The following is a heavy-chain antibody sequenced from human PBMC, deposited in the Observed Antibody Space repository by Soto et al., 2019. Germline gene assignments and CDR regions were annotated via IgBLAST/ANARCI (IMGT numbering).Heavy chain of an antibody. CDR2: VQMSGTT. J-gene: IGHJ5*02. CDR1: ESSVRKYH. Sequence: PSEILSLTCALSESSVRKYHWIWLRKNAGKGLEWIGRVQMSGTTNYNPSLKTRVTMSLDTSKNEVSLRMTSVTAADTAVYFCAQRRSTLRWLEPCAQGILVNVS. CDR3: AQRRSTLRWLEP. D-gene: IGHD6-25*01. V-gene: IGHV4-4*07.